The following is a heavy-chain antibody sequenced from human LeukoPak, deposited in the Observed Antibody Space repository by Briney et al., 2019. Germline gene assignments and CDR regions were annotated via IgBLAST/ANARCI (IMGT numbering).Heavy chain of an antibody. CDR1: GGSISSGGYY. CDR2: IYYSGST. CDR3: ARQSWTIPGWFDP. Sequence: SETLSLTCTVSGGSISSGGYYWSWIRQPPGKGLEWIGYIYYSGSTNYNPSLKSRVTISVDTSKNQFSLKLSSVTAADTAVYYCARQSWTIPGWFDPWGQGTLVTVSS. J-gene: IGHJ5*02. D-gene: IGHD3/OR15-3a*01. V-gene: IGHV4-61*08.